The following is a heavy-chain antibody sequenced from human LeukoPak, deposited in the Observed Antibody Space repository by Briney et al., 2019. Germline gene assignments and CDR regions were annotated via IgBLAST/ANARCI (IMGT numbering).Heavy chain of an antibody. V-gene: IGHV1-8*01. Sequence: ASVKVSCKASGYTFTSYDINWVRQATGQGLEWMGWMNPNSGNTGYAQKFQGRVTMTRNTSISTAYVELSSLRSEDTAVYYCARLLIWGYDLDPLGYYYGMDVWGQGTTVTVSS. J-gene: IGHJ6*02. CDR2: MNPNSGNT. CDR1: GYTFTSYD. CDR3: ARLLIWGYDLDPLGYYYGMDV. D-gene: IGHD5-12*01.